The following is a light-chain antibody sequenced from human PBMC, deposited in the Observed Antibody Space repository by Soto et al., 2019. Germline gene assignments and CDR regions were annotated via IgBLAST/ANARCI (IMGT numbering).Light chain of an antibody. CDR1: TGAVTSNHH. CDR2: DTS. CDR3: VLSYNAARV. J-gene: IGLJ2*01. V-gene: IGLV7-46*01. Sequence: QAVVTQEPSLTVSPGGTVTLTCGSSTGAVTSNHHPYWFQQKAGQAPRTLIYDTSNKHSWTPARFSGSLLGDKAALTLSGAQPADEAQYYCVLSYNAARVFGGGTKLTVL.